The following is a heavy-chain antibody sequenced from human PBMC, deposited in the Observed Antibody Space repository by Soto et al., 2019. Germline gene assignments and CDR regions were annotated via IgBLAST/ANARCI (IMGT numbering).Heavy chain of an antibody. CDR2: IYSGGST. D-gene: IGHD1-26*01. CDR3: ARSGEGYSGSYYFDY. J-gene: IGHJ4*02. V-gene: IGHV3-53*04. Sequence: GGSLRLSCAASGFTVSSNYMSWVRQAPGKGLEWVSVIYSGGSTYYADSVKGRFTISRHNSKNKLYLQMNSLRAEDTAVYYCARSGEGYSGSYYFDYWGQGTLVTVSS. CDR1: GFTVSSNY.